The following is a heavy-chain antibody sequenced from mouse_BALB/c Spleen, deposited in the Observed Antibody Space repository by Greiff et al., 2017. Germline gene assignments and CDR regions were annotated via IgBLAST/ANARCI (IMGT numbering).Heavy chain of an antibody. D-gene: IGHD1-2*01. CDR1: GFSLSRYS. CDR2: IWGGGST. Sequence: QVQLKESGPGLVAPSQSLSITCTVSGFSLSRYSVHWVRQPPGKGLEWLGMIWGGGSTDYNSALKSRLSISKDNSKSQVSLKMNSLQTDDTAMYYCARDATTASAWFAYWGQGTLVTVSA. V-gene: IGHV2-6-4*01. J-gene: IGHJ3*01. CDR3: ARDATTASAWFAY.